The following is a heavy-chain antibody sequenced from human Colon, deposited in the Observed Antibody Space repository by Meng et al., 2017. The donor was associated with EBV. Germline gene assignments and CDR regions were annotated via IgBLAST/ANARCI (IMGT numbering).Heavy chain of an antibody. V-gene: IGHV4-34*01. J-gene: IGHJ4*02. CDR1: GGSFSDSY. CDR3: ASSDCSGGTCYLDC. D-gene: IGHD2-15*01. CDR2: INHVGST. Sequence: VQLQGSGAGLLKPSETLSLTCTVYGGSFSDSYWTWIRQPPGKGLEWIGEINHVGSTTYNPSLKSRVTISVDTSKNQFSLKLSSVTAADAAVYYCASSDCSGGTCYLDCWGQGTLVTVSS.